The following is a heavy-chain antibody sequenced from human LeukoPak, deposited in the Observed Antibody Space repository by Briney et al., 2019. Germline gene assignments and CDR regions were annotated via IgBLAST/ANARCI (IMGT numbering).Heavy chain of an antibody. J-gene: IGHJ3*02. Sequence: SETLSLTCAVSGGSISSSNWWCWVRQPPGKGLGWIGEIYHSGSTNYNPSLKSRVTISVDKSKNQFSLKLSSVTAADTAVYYCARGVGAVTEDDAFDIWGQGTMVTVSS. CDR2: IYHSGST. CDR1: GGSISSSNW. CDR3: ARGVGAVTEDDAFDI. V-gene: IGHV4-4*02. D-gene: IGHD1-26*01.